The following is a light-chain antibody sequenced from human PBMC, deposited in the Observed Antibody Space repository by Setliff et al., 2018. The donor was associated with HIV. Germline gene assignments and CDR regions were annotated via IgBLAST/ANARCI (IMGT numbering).Light chain of an antibody. CDR2: DNN. Sequence: QSVLTQPPSVSAAPGQKVTISCSGSSSNIGINYVSWYQQLPGTAPKFLIYDNNKRPSGIPDRFSGSKSGTSATLGITGLQTGDEADYYCGTWDSSLSVYVFGTGTRSPS. V-gene: IGLV1-51*01. J-gene: IGLJ1*01. CDR3: GTWDSSLSVYV. CDR1: SSNIGINY.